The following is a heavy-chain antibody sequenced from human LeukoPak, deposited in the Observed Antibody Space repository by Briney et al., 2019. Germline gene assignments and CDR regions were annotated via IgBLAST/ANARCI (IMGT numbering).Heavy chain of an antibody. CDR2: INHSGST. CDR3: ARVRRYCSSTSCSRKVYYYGMDV. CDR1: GGSFSGYY. J-gene: IGHJ6*02. Sequence: PSETLSLTCAVYGGSFSGYYWSWIRQPPGKGLEWIGEINHSGSTNYNPSLKSRVTISVDTSKNQFSLKLSSVTAADTAVYYCARVRRYCSSTSCSRKVYYYGMDVWGQGTTVTVSS. V-gene: IGHV4-34*01. D-gene: IGHD2-2*01.